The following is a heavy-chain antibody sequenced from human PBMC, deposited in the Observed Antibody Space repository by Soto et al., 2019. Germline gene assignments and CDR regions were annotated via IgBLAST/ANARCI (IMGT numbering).Heavy chain of an antibody. Sequence: SETLSLTCTVSAGSISSGGYYWSWSRQHPGKGLEWIGYIYYSGSTYYNPSLKSRVTISVDTSKNQFSLKLSSVTAADTAVYYCARENPMVRGVCMDVWGQGTTVTVSS. CDR3: ARENPMVRGVCMDV. V-gene: IGHV4-31*02. CDR2: IYYSGST. CDR1: AGSISSGGYY. D-gene: IGHD3-10*01. J-gene: IGHJ6*02.